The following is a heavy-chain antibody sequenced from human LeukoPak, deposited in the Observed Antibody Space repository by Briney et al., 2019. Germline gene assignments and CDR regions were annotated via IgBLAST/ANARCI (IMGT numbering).Heavy chain of an antibody. J-gene: IGHJ1*01. CDR1: GFTFSYYA. Sequence: GSLRLSCAASGFTFSYYAMHWVRQAPGKGLEWVAVISNDGTKKYYGDSVKGRFTISRDNSDNMLYLQMHSLRAEDTAVYYCASSSASGSLEYFQHWGQGTLVTVSS. CDR3: ASSSASGSLEYFQH. D-gene: IGHD1-26*01. V-gene: IGHV3-30*01. CDR2: ISNDGTKK.